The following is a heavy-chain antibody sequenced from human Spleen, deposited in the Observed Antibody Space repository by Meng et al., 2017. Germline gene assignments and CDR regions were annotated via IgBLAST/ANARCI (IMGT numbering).Heavy chain of an antibody. CDR1: DYTLTSDG. D-gene: IGHD6-19*01. V-gene: IGHV1-18*04. Sequence: QGQVGQLGAEVKKPGASVKVSCKVSDYTLTSDGFSWVRQAPGQGLQWMGWINVYNGITNYAQKLQGRVTMTTDTSTSTAYMELRSLRSDDTAVYYCARDFSLEAEWYSSGWYPSFDYWGQGTLVTVPQ. J-gene: IGHJ4*02. CDR3: ARDFSLEAEWYSSGWYPSFDY. CDR2: INVYNGIT.